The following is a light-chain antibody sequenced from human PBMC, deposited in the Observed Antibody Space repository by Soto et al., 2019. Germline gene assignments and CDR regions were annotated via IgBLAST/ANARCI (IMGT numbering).Light chain of an antibody. V-gene: IGKV4-1*01. Sequence: DIVMTQSPDSLAVSLGGRATIKSESNQSVLYGPNERNYLDWYQQKPGKAPKLLIYKASTLKSGVPSRFSGSGSGTEFTLTISSLQPDDFATYYCQHYNSYSEAFGQGTKVDIK. J-gene: IGKJ1*01. CDR3: QHYNSYSEA. CDR2: KAS. CDR1: QSVLYGPNERNY.